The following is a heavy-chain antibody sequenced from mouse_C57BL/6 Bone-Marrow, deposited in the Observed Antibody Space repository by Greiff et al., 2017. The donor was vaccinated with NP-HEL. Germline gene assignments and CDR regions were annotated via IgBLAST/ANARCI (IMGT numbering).Heavy chain of an antibody. J-gene: IGHJ3*01. V-gene: IGHV5-6*01. Sequence: EVKLVESGGDLVKPGGSLKLSCAASGFTFSSYGMSWVRQTPDKRLEWVATISSGGSYTYYPDSVKGRFTISRANAKNTLYLQMSSLKSEDTAMYYCARPLTRFAYWGQGTLVTVSA. CDR2: ISSGGSYT. CDR1: GFTFSSYG. CDR3: ARPLTRFAY.